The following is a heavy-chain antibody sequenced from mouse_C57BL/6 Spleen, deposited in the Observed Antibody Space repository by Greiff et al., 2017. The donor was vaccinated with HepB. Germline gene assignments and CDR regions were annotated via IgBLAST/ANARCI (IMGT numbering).Heavy chain of an antibody. CDR2: IRLKSDNYAT. CDR1: GFTFSNYW. D-gene: IGHD2-3*01. J-gene: IGHJ1*03. Sequence: EVKLMESGGGLVQPGGSMKLSCVASGFTFSNYWMNWVRQSPEKGLEWVAQIRLKSDNYATHYAESVKGRFTISRDDSKSSVYLQMNNLRAEDTGIYYCTRDGYYPFDVWGTGTTVTVSS. V-gene: IGHV6-3*01. CDR3: TRDGYYPFDV.